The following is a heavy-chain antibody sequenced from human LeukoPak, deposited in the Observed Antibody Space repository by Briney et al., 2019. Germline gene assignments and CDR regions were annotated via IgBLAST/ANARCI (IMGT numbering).Heavy chain of an antibody. CDR1: GGSISTYY. Sequence: SETLSLTCTVSGGSISTYYWSWIRQPPGKGLEWIGYIYYSGSTNYNPSLKSRVTISVDTSKNQFSLKLSPVTAADTAVYYCARRPYGSGSYSIHFDYWGQGTLVTVSS. CDR3: ARRPYGSGSYSIHFDY. V-gene: IGHV4-59*08. D-gene: IGHD3-10*01. CDR2: IYYSGST. J-gene: IGHJ4*02.